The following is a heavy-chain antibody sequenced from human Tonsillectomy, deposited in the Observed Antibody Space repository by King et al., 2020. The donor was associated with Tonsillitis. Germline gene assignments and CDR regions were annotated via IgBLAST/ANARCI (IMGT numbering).Heavy chain of an antibody. CDR1: GDSVSSNSAA. CDR2: TNYRSKWYS. V-gene: IGHV6-1*01. CDR3: ARDLRYSGTYYARLDY. J-gene: IGHJ4*02. D-gene: IGHD1-26*01. Sequence: VQLQQSGPGLVKPSQTLSLTYAISGDSVSSNSAACNWIRQSPSRGLEWLGRTNYRSKWYSDYAVSVKSRISINPDTSKNQFTLQLNSVTPEDTAVYYCARDLRYSGTYYARLDYWGQGTLVTVSS.